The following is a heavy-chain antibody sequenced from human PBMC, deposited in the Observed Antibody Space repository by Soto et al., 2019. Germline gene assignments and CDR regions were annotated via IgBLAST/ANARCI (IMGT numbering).Heavy chain of an antibody. Sequence: GGSLRLSCAASGFTLSSYAMSWVRQAPGKGLDRVSVISGSGGSTYYADSVQSRFTVSRAYSKNTLFLQMNSLRADDTAVYYCSRGGYYDGPDVWGQGTTVTVSS. CDR1: GFTLSSYA. CDR3: SRGGYYDGPDV. D-gene: IGHD3-22*01. J-gene: IGHJ6*02. V-gene: IGHV3-23*01. CDR2: ISGSGGST.